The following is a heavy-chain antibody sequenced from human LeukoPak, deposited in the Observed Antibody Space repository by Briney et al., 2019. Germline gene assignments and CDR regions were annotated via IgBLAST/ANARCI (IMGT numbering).Heavy chain of an antibody. D-gene: IGHD7-27*01. V-gene: IGHV1-18*01. CDR2: ISAYNGNT. CDR1: GYTFTSYG. J-gene: IGHJ2*01. CDR3: ARDLLWGDDRYFDL. Sequence: GASVKVSCKASGYTFTSYGISWVRQAPGQGLEWMGWISAYNGNTNPAQKLQGRVTMTTDTSTSTAYIELRSLRSDDTAVYYCARDLLWGDDRYFDLWGRGTLVTVSS.